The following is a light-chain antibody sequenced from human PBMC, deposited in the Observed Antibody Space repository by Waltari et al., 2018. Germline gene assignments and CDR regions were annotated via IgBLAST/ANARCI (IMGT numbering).Light chain of an antibody. J-gene: IGKJ4*01. CDR2: WAS. CDR1: ESFLFSSRNKNH. Sequence: DIVMTQSPDSLAFSLGERATINCKSSESFLFSSRNKNHLAWYQQKPGHPPKLLLYWASTRESGVPDRFSGSGSGTDFTLTISSLQAEDVAIYYCQQYYDSPLTFGGGTKVEIK. CDR3: QQYYDSPLT. V-gene: IGKV4-1*01.